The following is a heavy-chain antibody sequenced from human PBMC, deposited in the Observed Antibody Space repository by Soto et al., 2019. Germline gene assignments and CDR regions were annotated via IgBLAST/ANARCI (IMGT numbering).Heavy chain of an antibody. CDR1: GGSISSYY. J-gene: IGHJ3*02. CDR3: ANEVRDIVLVPGGAFDI. V-gene: IGHV4-59*01. Sequence: PSETLSLTCTVSGGSISSYYWSWIRQPPGKGLEWIGYIYYSGSTNYNPSLKSRVTISVDTSKNQFSLKLSSVTAADTAVYYCANEVRDIVLVPGGAFDIWGQGTMVTVSS. CDR2: IYYSGST. D-gene: IGHD2-2*01.